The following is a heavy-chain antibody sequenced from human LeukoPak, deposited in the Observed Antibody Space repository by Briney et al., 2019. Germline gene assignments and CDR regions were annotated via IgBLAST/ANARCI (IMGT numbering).Heavy chain of an antibody. V-gene: IGHV3-30*04. CDR3: TRDTDGSLDY. CDR1: KLTFSDYA. J-gene: IGHJ4*02. CDR2: TSYDGGNK. D-gene: IGHD1-26*01. Sequence: PGTSLRLSCAVSKLTFSDYAIHWVRQAPGKGLEWVALTSYDGGNKHYTDSVKGRFTISRDNPKNSLYLQMNNLRADDTAVYYCTRDTDGSLDYWGQGILVTVAS.